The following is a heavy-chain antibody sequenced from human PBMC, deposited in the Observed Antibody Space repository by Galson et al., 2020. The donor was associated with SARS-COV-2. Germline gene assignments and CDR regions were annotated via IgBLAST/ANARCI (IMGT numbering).Heavy chain of an antibody. V-gene: IGHV3-30*03. D-gene: IGHD4-17*01. CDR3: ASLGATVTSDYYYMDV. CDR2: ISYDGSNK. Sequence: GESLKISCAASGFTFSSYGMHWVRQAPGKGLEWVAVISYDGSNKYYADSVKGRFTISRDNSKNTLYLQMNSLRAEDTAVYYCASLGATVTSDYYYMDVWGKGTTVTVSS. J-gene: IGHJ6*03. CDR1: GFTFSSYG.